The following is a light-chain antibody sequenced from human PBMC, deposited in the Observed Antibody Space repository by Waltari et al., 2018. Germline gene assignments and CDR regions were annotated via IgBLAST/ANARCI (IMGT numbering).Light chain of an antibody. CDR3: SSQSTRNGVI. Sequence: QSALTQPASVSGSPGQSITISCTGSSSDVGGDDSVSWYEDHPGQAPKVILYDVNTRPSGVSDRFSGSKSGNTASLTISGLQAEDEATFYCSSQSTRNGVIFGGGTKVTVL. CDR2: DVN. CDR1: SSDVGGDDS. V-gene: IGLV2-14*03. J-gene: IGLJ2*01.